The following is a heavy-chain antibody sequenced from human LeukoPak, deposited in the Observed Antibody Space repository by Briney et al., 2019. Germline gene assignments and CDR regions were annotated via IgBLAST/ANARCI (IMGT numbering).Heavy chain of an antibody. CDR3: ARDLYQWLPSTRPRDYYYMDV. D-gene: IGHD6-19*01. V-gene: IGHV1-2*02. Sequence: ASVKVSCKASGYTFTGYHIHWVRQAPGQGLECMGWINPNSGGTNYTQKFRGRVTMTRDTSISTAYMELSSLRSDDTAVYYCARDLYQWLPSTRPRDYYYMDVWGEGTTVTVSS. CDR1: GYTFTGYH. J-gene: IGHJ6*03. CDR2: INPNSGGT.